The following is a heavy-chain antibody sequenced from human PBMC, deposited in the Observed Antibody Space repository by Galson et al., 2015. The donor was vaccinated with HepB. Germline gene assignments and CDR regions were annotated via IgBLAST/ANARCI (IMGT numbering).Heavy chain of an antibody. CDR2: MNPNSGNT. CDR1: GYTFTSHD. J-gene: IGHJ6*03. V-gene: IGHV1-8*01. Sequence: TVKVSCKASGYTFTSHDINWVRQATGQGLAWMGWMNPNSGNTGYAQKFQGRVTMTRNTSISTAYMELSSLRSEDTAVYYCARGGCSSTSCYFRYYYYYMDVWGKGTTVTVSS. CDR3: ARGGCSSTSCYFRYYYYYMDV. D-gene: IGHD2-2*01.